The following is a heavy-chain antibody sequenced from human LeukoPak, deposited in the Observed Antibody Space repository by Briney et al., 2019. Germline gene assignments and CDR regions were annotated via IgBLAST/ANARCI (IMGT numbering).Heavy chain of an antibody. D-gene: IGHD1-26*01. V-gene: IGHV3-30*02. CDR2: IRFDGSNK. CDR1: GFTFSSYG. Sequence: GGSLRLSCAASGFTFSSYGMHWVRQAPGNGLEWVAFIRFDGSNKYYADSVKGRLTISRDNSKNTLYLQMNSLRGEDTAVYYCANFDNRIVGAASFNYWGQGTLVTVSS. CDR3: ANFDNRIVGAASFNY. J-gene: IGHJ4*02.